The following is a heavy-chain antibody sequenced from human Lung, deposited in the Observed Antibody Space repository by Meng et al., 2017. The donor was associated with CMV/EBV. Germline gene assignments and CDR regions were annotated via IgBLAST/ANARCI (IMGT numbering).Heavy chain of an antibody. Sequence: GESLKISCAASGFTFSSYDMHWVRQATGKSLEWVSGIGTAGDTYYPGSVKGRFTISRENAKNSLYLQMNSLRAGDTAVYYCARAYGLVTGYSSGWSANWYFDLWGRGTLVTVSS. J-gene: IGHJ2*01. CDR2: IGTAGDT. CDR1: GFTFSSYD. D-gene: IGHD6-19*01. V-gene: IGHV3-13*01. CDR3: ARAYGLVTGYSSGWSANWYFDL.